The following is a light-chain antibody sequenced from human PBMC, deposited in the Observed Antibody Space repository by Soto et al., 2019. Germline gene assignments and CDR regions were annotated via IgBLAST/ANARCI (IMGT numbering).Light chain of an antibody. CDR2: GAS. V-gene: IGKV3-20*01. CDR1: QSVSSSY. Sequence: EIVLTQSPGTLSLSPGERATLSCRASQSVSSSYLAWYQQKPGQAPRLLIYGASSRATGIPDRFSGSGSGTEFTLTIRRLEPEDFAGYYCQQYGSSPRTFGQGTKLEIK. CDR3: QQYGSSPRT. J-gene: IGKJ2*01.